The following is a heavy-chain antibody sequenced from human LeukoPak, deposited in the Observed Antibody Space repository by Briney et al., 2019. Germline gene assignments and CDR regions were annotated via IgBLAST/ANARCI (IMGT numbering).Heavy chain of an antibody. CDR1: GGSFSGYY. Sequence: SETLSLTCAVYGGSFSGYYWSWIRQPPGKGLEWIGEINHSGSTNYNPSLKSRVTISVDTSKNQFSLKLSSVTAADTAVYYCARRGFGMTTVSRGGWFDPWGQGTLVTVSS. CDR2: INHSGST. J-gene: IGHJ5*02. V-gene: IGHV4-34*01. D-gene: IGHD4-17*01. CDR3: ARRGFGMTTVSRGGWFDP.